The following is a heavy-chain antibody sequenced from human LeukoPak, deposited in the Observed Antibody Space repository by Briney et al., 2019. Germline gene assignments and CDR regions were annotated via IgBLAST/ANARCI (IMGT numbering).Heavy chain of an antibody. CDR3: AKCSTSAYTTGWCNWIDP. Sequence: PGGSLRLSCAASGFDFSSNWMHWVRQAPGKGLEWVSSTVSRGTTQYADSVKGRFTVSRDTSKNTLYLQMNSLRADDTAVYYCAKCSTSAYTTGWCNWIDPWGQGTLVTVSS. D-gene: IGHD6-19*01. J-gene: IGHJ5*02. CDR2: TVSRGTT. CDR1: GFDFSSNW. V-gene: IGHV3-23*01.